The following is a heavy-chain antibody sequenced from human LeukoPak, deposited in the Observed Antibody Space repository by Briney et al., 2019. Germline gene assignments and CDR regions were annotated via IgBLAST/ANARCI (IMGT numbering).Heavy chain of an antibody. V-gene: IGHV3-33*06. CDR3: AKDLSGIAVATEFDY. Sequence: GGSLRLSCAASGFTFSSYGMHWVRQAPGKGLEWVAVIWYDGSNKYYADSVEGRFTISRDNSKNTLYLQMNSLRAEDTAVYYCAKDLSGIAVATEFDYWGQGTLVTVSS. D-gene: IGHD6-19*01. CDR2: IWYDGSNK. J-gene: IGHJ4*02. CDR1: GFTFSSYG.